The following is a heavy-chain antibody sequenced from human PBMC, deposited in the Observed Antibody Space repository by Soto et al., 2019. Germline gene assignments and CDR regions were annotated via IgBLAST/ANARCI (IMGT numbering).Heavy chain of an antibody. J-gene: IGHJ4*02. CDR2: VSNTATT. Sequence: PSETLSLTCTVSGASIINYYWAWIRQSPGGGLESIGYVSNTATTNYNPSLNSRVTISVDTSKKQFSLKLSSVTAADTAEYYCARHGGWRDSNNWFSIFDYWGQGILVTVSS. CDR3: ARHGGWRDSNNWFSIFDY. V-gene: IGHV4-59*08. CDR1: GASIINYY. D-gene: IGHD1-20*01.